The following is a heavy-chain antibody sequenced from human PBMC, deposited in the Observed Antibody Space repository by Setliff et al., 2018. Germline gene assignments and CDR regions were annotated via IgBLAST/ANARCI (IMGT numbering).Heavy chain of an antibody. CDR3: ARDSVTLGQLERRGGFRYYDMDV. J-gene: IGHJ6*02. V-gene: IGHV1-69*06. D-gene: IGHD1-1*01. Sequence: ASVKVSCKASGGTLSGYAFSWVRQAPGQGLEWVGGITPIFETAHYAQKFQDRVTITADKSTSTVYMELNSLISEDTAVYFCARDSVTLGQLERRGGFRYYDMDVWGRGTTGTVS. CDR1: GGTLSGYA. CDR2: ITPIFETA.